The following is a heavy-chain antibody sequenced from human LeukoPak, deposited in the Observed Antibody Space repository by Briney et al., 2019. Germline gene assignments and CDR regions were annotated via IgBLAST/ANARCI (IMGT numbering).Heavy chain of an antibody. CDR2: ISGSGGST. CDR1: GFTFSSYA. Sequence: PGGSLRLSCAASGFTFSSYAMSWVRQAPEKGLEWVSTISGSGGSTYYADSVKGRFTISRDNSKNTLYLQMNSLRAEDTAVYYCAKGENYDILTGYYGYYYYGMDVWGKGTTVTVSS. J-gene: IGHJ6*04. CDR3: AKGENYDILTGYYGYYYYGMDV. V-gene: IGHV3-23*01. D-gene: IGHD3-9*01.